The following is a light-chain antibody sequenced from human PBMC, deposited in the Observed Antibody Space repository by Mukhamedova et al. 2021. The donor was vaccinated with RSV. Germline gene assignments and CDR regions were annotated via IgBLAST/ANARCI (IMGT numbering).Light chain of an antibody. V-gene: IGKV1-17*01. J-gene: IGKJ2*01. CDR2: GAS. CDR3: LQHHSYPYT. Sequence: WYQCRVHGKAPKRLIYGASSLQRGVSSRFSGGGSGTEFTLTISSLQPEDFATYYCLQHHSYPYTFGQGTKLEIK.